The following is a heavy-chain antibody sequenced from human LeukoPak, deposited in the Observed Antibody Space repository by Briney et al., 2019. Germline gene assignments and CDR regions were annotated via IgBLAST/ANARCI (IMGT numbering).Heavy chain of an antibody. CDR2: IYPLETT. V-gene: IGHV4-61*02. Sequence: SETLSLTCTVSGDSVNSGAYYWSWLRQPAGKEPEWIGRIYPLETTNYNPSLKSRVAISVDTSKNQFSLKLSSVAAADTAVYYCAREIVAGLGVSFDIWGQGTMVTVSS. CDR1: GDSVNSGAYY. J-gene: IGHJ3*02. D-gene: IGHD6-19*01. CDR3: AREIVAGLGVSFDI.